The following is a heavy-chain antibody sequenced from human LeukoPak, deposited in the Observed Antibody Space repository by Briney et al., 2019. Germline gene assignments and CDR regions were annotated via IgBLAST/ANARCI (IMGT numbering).Heavy chain of an antibody. CDR3: ARGPLYYYGSGSYYSPIYFDY. Sequence: PSETLSLTCAVSGGSISSSNWWSWVRQPPGKGLEWIGEIYHSGSTNYNPSLKSRVTISVDKSKNQFSLKLSSVTAADTAVYYCARGPLYYYGSGSYYSPIYFDYWGQGTLVTVSS. D-gene: IGHD3-10*01. CDR1: GGSISSSNW. V-gene: IGHV4-4*02. J-gene: IGHJ4*02. CDR2: IYHSGST.